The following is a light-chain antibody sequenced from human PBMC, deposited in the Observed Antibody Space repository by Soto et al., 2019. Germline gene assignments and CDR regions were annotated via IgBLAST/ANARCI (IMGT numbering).Light chain of an antibody. CDR3: QTWGTGIQV. J-gene: IGLJ2*01. Sequence: QLVLTQSPSASASLGASVKLTCTLSSGHSSYAIAWHQQQPEKGPRYLMNLNSDGSHSKGDGIPDRFSGSSSGAERYLTISSLQSEDEADYYCQTWGTGIQVFGGGTTLTVL. V-gene: IGLV4-69*01. CDR1: SGHSSYA. CDR2: LNSDGSH.